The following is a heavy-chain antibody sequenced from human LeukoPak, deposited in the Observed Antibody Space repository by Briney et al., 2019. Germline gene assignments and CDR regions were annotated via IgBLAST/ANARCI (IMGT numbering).Heavy chain of an antibody. Sequence: SETLSLTCAVYGGSFSGYYWSWIRQPPGKGLEWIGEINHSRSTNYNPSLKSRVTISVDTSKNQFSLKLSSVTAADTAVYYCAREGRPGAYYFDYWGQGTLVTVSS. J-gene: IGHJ4*02. CDR1: GGSFSGYY. CDR2: INHSRST. CDR3: AREGRPGAYYFDY. V-gene: IGHV4-34*01. D-gene: IGHD1-26*01.